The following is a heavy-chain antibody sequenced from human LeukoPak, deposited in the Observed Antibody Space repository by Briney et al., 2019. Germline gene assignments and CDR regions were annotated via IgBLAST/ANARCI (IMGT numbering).Heavy chain of an antibody. CDR1: GGSISSSNW. CDR3: ARGYYDSSGYYPYYYGMDV. D-gene: IGHD3-22*01. V-gene: IGHV4-4*02. CDR2: IYHSGST. Sequence: SGTLSLTCAVSGGSISSSNWWSWVRQPPGKGLEWIGEIYHSGSTNYNPSLKSRVTISVDKSKNQFSLKLSSVTAADTAVYYCARGYYDSSGYYPYYYGMDVWGQGTTVTVSS. J-gene: IGHJ6*02.